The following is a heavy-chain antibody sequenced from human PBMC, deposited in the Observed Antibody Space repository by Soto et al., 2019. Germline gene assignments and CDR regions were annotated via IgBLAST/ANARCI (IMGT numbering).Heavy chain of an antibody. CDR3: ARQENS. V-gene: IGHV4-39*01. J-gene: IGHJ1*01. Sequence: QLQLQESGPGLVKPSETLSLTCTVSGGSIRTSTQYWGWIRQPPGKGLEWIGSIYQSGRTYYNPSFKSRVSMSVDPSKNQFSLKLDSVTAADTAVYYCARQENSWGQGTLITVSS. D-gene: IGHD1-7*01. CDR1: GGSIRTSTQY. CDR2: IYQSGRT.